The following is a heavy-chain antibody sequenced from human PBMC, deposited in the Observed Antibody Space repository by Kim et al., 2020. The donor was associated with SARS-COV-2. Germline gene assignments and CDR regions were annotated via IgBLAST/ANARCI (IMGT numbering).Heavy chain of an antibody. D-gene: IGHD2-15*01. J-gene: IGHJ1*01. Sequence: GGSLRLSCAASGFTFSSYAMSWVRQAPGKGLEWVSAISGSGGSTYYADSVKGRFTISRDNSKNTLYLQMNSLRAEDTAVYYCAKDLMGYCSGGSCYLPRPEYFQHWGQGTLVTVSS. V-gene: IGHV3-23*01. CDR3: AKDLMGYCSGGSCYLPRPEYFQH. CDR2: ISGSGGST. CDR1: GFTFSSYA.